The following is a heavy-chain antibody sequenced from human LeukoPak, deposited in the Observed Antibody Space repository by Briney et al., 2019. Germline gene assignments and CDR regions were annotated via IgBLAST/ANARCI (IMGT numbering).Heavy chain of an antibody. CDR3: ARTSDYGMDV. J-gene: IGHJ6*02. CDR2: INPNSGGT. V-gene: IGHV1-2*02. Sequence: ASVKVSCKASGGTFSSYAISWVRQAPGQGLEWMGWINPNSGGTNYAQKFQGRVTMTRDTSISTAYMELSRLRSDDTAVYYCARTSDYGMDVWGQGTTVTVSS. CDR1: GGTFSSYA.